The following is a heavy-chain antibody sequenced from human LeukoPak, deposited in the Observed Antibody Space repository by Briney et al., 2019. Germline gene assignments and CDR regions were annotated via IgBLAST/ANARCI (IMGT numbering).Heavy chain of an antibody. J-gene: IGHJ5*02. CDR3: ARDIKLGSSWYSGWFDP. V-gene: IGHV3-7*01. CDR2: IKQDGSEK. D-gene: IGHD6-13*01. CDR1: GFTFSSYW. Sequence: GGSLRLSCAASGFTFSSYWMSWVRQAPGKGLEWVANIKQDGSEKYYVDSVKGRFTISRDNAKNSLYLQMNSLRAEDTAVYYCARDIKLGSSWYSGWFDPWGQGTLVTVS.